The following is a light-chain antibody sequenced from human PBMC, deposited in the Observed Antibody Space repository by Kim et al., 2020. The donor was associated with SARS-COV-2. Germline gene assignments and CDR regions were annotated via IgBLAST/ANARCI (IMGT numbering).Light chain of an antibody. V-gene: IGKV3-15*01. Sequence: SPGERATLSCRASQTVNSNLAWYQQNPGQAPRLLVYAASTRATGIPVRFSGSGSGTEFTLTISSLQSEDFAVYYCQQYNNWPPAYTFGQGTKLEI. CDR1: QTVNSN. CDR3: QQYNNWPPAYT. J-gene: IGKJ2*01. CDR2: AAS.